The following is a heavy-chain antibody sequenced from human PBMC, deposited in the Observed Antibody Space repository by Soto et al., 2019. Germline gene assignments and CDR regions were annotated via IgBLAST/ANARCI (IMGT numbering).Heavy chain of an antibody. D-gene: IGHD3-3*01. Sequence: EVQLLESGGGLVQPGGSLRLSCTASGFTFSNYAMGWVRRAPGKGLEWLSVISGGADDTHYADSVKGRFTISRDNSKNPLYVQMDSLRAEDTAVYYCAKAINDYYAPLDYWGQGMRVTVSS. CDR2: ISGGADDT. J-gene: IGHJ4*02. V-gene: IGHV3-23*01. CDR3: AKAINDYYAPLDY. CDR1: GFTFSNYA.